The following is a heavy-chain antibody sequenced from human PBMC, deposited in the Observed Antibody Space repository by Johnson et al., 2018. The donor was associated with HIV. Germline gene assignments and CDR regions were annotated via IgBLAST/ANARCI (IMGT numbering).Heavy chain of an antibody. D-gene: IGHD4-23*01. CDR2: IYSGGST. CDR3: AKEGRMTTVVAPGDAFDI. CDR1: GFTVSNKY. V-gene: IGHV3-66*01. J-gene: IGHJ3*02. Sequence: VQLVESGGGLVQPGGSLRLSCAASGFTVSNKYMSWVRQAPGKGLEWVSVIYSGGSTYYADSVKGRFAISRDNSKNTLSLQLNSLRADDTAVCYCAKEGRMTTVVAPGDAFDIWGQGTKVTVSS.